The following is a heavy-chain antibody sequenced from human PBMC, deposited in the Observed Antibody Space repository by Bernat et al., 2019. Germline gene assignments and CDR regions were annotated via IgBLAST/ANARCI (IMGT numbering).Heavy chain of an antibody. CDR1: GGSISSGDYY. Sequence: QVQLRESGPGLVKPSQTLSLTCTVSGGSISSGDYYWSWIRQPPGKGLEWIGYIYYSGSTYYNPSLKSRVTISVDTSKNQFSLKLSSVTAADTAVYYCANLAYCGGDCYSAASDIWGQGTMVTVSS. CDR3: ANLAYCGGDCYSAASDI. D-gene: IGHD2-21*02. V-gene: IGHV4-30-4*01. J-gene: IGHJ3*02. CDR2: IYYSGST.